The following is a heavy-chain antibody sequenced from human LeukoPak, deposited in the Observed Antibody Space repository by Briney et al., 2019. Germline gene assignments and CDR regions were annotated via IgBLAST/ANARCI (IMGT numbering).Heavy chain of an antibody. CDR3: ATGDGYNSFDY. CDR1: GGSFSSYY. CDR2: IYTSGST. Sequence: SETLSLTCTISGGSFSSYYWSWIRQPAGKGLEWIGRIYTSGSTNYNCSLKSRVTMSVGTSKNQVSLKLSSVTAADTAVYYCATGDGYNSFDYWGQGTLVTVSS. D-gene: IGHD5-24*01. V-gene: IGHV4-4*07. J-gene: IGHJ4*02.